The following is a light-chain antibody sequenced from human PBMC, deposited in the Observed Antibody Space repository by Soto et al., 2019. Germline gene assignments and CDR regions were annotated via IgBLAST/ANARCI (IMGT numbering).Light chain of an antibody. CDR1: QSVSSY. V-gene: IGKV3-11*01. CDR2: DAS. Sequence: EIVLTQSPATLSLSPGERATLSCRASQSVSSYLAWYQQKPGQAPRLLIYDASNRATGIPARFSGSGSGTDFTLPISGLEPEDFAVYYCQQRETFGPGTKVDIK. J-gene: IGKJ3*01. CDR3: QQRET.